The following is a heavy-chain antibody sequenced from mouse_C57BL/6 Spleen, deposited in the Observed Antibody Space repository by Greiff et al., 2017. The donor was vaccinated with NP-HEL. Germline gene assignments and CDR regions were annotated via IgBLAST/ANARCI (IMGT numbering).Heavy chain of an antibody. D-gene: IGHD1-1*01. CDR2: IYPSDSET. Sequence: QVQLQQPGAELVRPGSSVKLSCKASGYTFTSYWMEWVKQRPGQGLEWIGNIYPSDSETHYNQKFKDKATLTVDKSSSTAYMQLSSLTSEDSAVYYGAREVGYGSSYFDYWGQGTTLTVSS. CDR3: AREVGYGSSYFDY. CDR1: GYTFTSYW. V-gene: IGHV1-61*01. J-gene: IGHJ2*01.